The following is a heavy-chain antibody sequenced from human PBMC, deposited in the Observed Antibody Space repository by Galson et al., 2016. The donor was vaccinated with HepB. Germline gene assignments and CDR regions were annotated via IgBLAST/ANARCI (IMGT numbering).Heavy chain of an antibody. Sequence: SLRLSCAASGFTFSSYSITWVRQPPGKGPEWVSGINSGGTTYYADSVKGRFTISRDNSKNTVYLQMNSLRAEDTAIYYCARWKAEGESNWLDPWGQGTLVTVSS. CDR2: INSGGTT. J-gene: IGHJ5*02. CDR3: ARWKAEGESNWLDP. CDR1: GFTFSSYS. V-gene: IGHV3-23*01. D-gene: IGHD1-1*01.